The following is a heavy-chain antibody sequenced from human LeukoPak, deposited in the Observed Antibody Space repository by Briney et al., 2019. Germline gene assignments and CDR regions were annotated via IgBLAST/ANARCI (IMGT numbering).Heavy chain of an antibody. D-gene: IGHD2-2*01. CDR2: IYPSGNT. V-gene: IGHV4-4*07. J-gene: IGHJ5*02. CDR3: ARDLDLRYCSIATCSGNWFDP. CDR1: GASINTSS. Sequence: RPSETLSLTCTVPGASINTSSWTWIRQPAGKGLEGSGRIYPSGNTNYGPSLKSRLTMSIDTSTSQFSLNLSSVTAADTAVYYCARDLDLRYCSIATCSGNWFDPWGQGTLVTVSS.